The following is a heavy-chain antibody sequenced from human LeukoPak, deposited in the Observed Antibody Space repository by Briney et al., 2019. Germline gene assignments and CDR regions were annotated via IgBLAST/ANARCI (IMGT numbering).Heavy chain of an antibody. CDR1: GFTFSNFA. J-gene: IGHJ5*02. D-gene: IGHD6-13*01. Sequence: GGSLRLSCAASGFTFSNFAMMWVRQAPGTGLQWVSTITGYGATFYADSVGGRFTIFRDTSMNTLFLQMNSLGAEDTAVYYCAKGAAAGKVDWFDPWGQGTLVTVSS. V-gene: IGHV3-23*01. CDR2: ITGYGAT. CDR3: AKGAAAGKVDWFDP.